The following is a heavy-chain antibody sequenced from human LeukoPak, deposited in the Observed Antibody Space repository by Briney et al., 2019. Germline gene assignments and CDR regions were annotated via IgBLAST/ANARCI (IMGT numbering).Heavy chain of an antibody. D-gene: IGHD3-22*01. CDR2: IYHSGTT. V-gene: IGHV4-39*01. J-gene: IGHJ4*02. Sequence: SETLSLTCTVSGGSISSGRYYWGWIRQPPGKGLAWIGDIYHSGTTYYNPSLKSRVTMSMDTSKNQFSLKLSSVTAADTAEYYCARRYGSRGFYRYFDNWGQGTLVTVSS. CDR1: GGSISSGRYY. CDR3: ARRYGSRGFYRYFDN.